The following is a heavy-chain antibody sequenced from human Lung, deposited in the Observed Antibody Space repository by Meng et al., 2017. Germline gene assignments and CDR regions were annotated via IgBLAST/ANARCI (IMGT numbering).Heavy chain of an antibody. J-gene: IGHJ4*01. CDR1: GFTFSNAW. CDR3: SGHVDY. CDR2: MKSNVDGGTV. V-gene: IGHV3-15*01. Sequence: VQLGESGVGFVKPGGSLRLSCAASGFTFSNAWMTWVRQAPGKGLEWIGRMKSNVDGGTVDYAAAVKGRFFISRDDSENTFYLQMNSLKTEDTAVYYCSGHVDYWGHGTLVTVSS.